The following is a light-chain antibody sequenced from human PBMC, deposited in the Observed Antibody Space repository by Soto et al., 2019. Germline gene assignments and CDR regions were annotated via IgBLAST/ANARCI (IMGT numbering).Light chain of an antibody. CDR2: GAS. CDR1: QSISSE. CDR3: QQGHNWPLT. J-gene: IGKJ2*01. Sequence: EIVMTQSPATLSVSPGERATLSCRASQSISSELAWYQQRPGQPPRLLIYGASTRATGVPDRFTGSGSGSDFTLYISGLQSEDCAVYYCQQGHNWPLTFGQGTRLEI. V-gene: IGKV3-15*01.